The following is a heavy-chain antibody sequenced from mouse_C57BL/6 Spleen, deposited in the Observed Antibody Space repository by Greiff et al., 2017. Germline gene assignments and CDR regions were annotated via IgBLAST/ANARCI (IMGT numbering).Heavy chain of an antibody. D-gene: IGHD1-1*01. J-gene: IGHJ1*03. Sequence: VQLQQPGAELVKPGASVKLSCKASGYTFTSYWMHWVKQRPGHGLEWIGMIHPNSGSTNYNEKFKSKATLTVDKSSSAAYMQLSSLTSEDSAVYYCARSDYYSPRRYWYCDVWGTGTTVTVSS. CDR1: GYTFTSYW. CDR2: IHPNSGST. CDR3: ARSDYYSPRRYWYCDV. V-gene: IGHV1-64*01.